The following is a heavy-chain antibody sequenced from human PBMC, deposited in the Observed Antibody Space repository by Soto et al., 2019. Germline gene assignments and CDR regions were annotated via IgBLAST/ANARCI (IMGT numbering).Heavy chain of an antibody. CDR2: IRGKSRNYAT. CDR3: AYDLHYDLDI. D-gene: IGHD3-3*01. CDR1: DFTFGDSA. V-gene: IGHV3-73*01. J-gene: IGHJ1*01. Sequence: EVQLVESGGGLVQPGGSLQLSCAASDFTFGDSAVHWIRQASGNGLEWVGRIRGKSRNYATGYAASVKGRFTISRDDSRNTAYLQMNSLKTEDTAFYYCAYDLHYDLDIWGQGTLVTVSS.